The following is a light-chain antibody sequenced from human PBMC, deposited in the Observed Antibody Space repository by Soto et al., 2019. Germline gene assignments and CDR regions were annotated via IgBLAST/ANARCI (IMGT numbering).Light chain of an antibody. J-gene: IGLJ1*01. V-gene: IGLV2-14*01. Sequence: QSALTQPASVPGSPGQSITISCTGTSSDVGAYNSVSWYQQHPGKAPKLIIYDVSTRPSGISDRFSGSKSGNTASLTISGLQAEDESDYYCSSYTTSVTYVFGTGTKVTVL. CDR2: DVS. CDR3: SSYTTSVTYV. CDR1: SSDVGAYNS.